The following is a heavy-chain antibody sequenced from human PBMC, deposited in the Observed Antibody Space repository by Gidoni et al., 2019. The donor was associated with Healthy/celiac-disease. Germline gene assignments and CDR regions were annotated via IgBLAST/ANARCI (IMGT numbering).Heavy chain of an antibody. V-gene: IGHV4-34*01. CDR3: AREWELTGRGAFDI. Sequence: QVQLQQWGAGLLKPSETLSLTCAVYGGSFSGYYWSWIRQPPGKGLEWIGEINHSGSTNYNPSLKSRVTISVDTSKNQFSLKLSSVTAADTAVYYCAREWELTGRGAFDIWGQGTMVTVSS. J-gene: IGHJ3*02. CDR1: GGSFSGYY. CDR2: INHSGST. D-gene: IGHD1-26*01.